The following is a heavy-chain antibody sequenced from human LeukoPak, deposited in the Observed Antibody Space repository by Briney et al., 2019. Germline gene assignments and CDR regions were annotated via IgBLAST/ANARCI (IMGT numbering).Heavy chain of an antibody. J-gene: IGHJ6*03. CDR3: ARGAKYSYYYYMDV. CDR2: IYTSGST. CDR1: GGSISSYY. D-gene: IGHD5-18*01. V-gene: IGHV4-4*07. Sequence: SETLSLTCTVSGGSISSYYWSWIRQPAGKGLEWIGRIYTSGSTNYNPSLKSRVTMSLDTSKNQSSLKLSSVTAADTAVYYCARGAKYSYYYYMDVWGKGTTVTVSS.